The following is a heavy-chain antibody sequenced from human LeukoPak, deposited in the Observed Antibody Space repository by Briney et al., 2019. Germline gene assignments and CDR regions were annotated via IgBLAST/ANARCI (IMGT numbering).Heavy chain of an antibody. CDR2: ISSSSSYI. Sequence: GGSLRLSCAASGFTFSSYSMNWVRQAPGKGLEWVSSISSSSSYIYYADSVKGRFTISRDNAKNSLYLQMNSLRAEDTAVYYCARANKIRYFDWAYFDYWGQGTLVTVSS. D-gene: IGHD3-9*01. CDR1: GFTFSSYS. CDR3: ARANKIRYFDWAYFDY. J-gene: IGHJ4*02. V-gene: IGHV3-21*01.